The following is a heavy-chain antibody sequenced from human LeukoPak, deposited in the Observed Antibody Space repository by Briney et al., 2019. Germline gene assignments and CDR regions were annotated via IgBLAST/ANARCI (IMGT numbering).Heavy chain of an antibody. J-gene: IGHJ4*02. CDR2: ISSNGGST. CDR1: GFTFSSYA. CDR3: ARVGGGRYFDWLFNPSDY. V-gene: IGHV3-64*01. Sequence: PGGSLRLSCAASGFTFSSYAMHWVRQAPGKGLEYVSAISSNGGSTYYANSVKGRFTISRDNSKNTLYLQMGSLRAEDMAVYYCARVGGGRYFDWLFNPSDYWGQGTLVTVSS. D-gene: IGHD3-9*01.